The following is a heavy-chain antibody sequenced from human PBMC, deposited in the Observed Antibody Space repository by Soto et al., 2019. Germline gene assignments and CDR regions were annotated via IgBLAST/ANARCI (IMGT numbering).Heavy chain of an antibody. V-gene: IGHV1-46*01. D-gene: IGHD1-7*01. CDR3: ARVGNYDAFDI. Sequence: ASVKVSCKTSGYTFTVYHIHWVRQAPGQGLEWMGIINPSGGSTSYAQKFQGRVTMTRDTSTSTVYMELSSLRSEDTAVYYCARVGNYDAFDIWGQGTMVTVSS. CDR1: GYTFTVYH. CDR2: INPSGGST. J-gene: IGHJ3*02.